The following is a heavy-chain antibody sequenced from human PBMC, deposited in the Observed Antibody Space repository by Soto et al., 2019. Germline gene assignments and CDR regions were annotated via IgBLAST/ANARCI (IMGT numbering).Heavy chain of an antibody. Sequence: GGSLRLSCAASGFNFIRKYMIWVRQAPGKGLEWVSILYSGGTTYYADSVKGRFTISRDTSENTLYLQMNSLRAEDTAVYYCERGPYHSGGFYFDSWGQGTLVTVSS. CDR2: LYSGGTT. CDR3: ERGPYHSGGFYFDS. J-gene: IGHJ4*02. D-gene: IGHD3-10*01. V-gene: IGHV3-53*01. CDR1: GFNFIRKY.